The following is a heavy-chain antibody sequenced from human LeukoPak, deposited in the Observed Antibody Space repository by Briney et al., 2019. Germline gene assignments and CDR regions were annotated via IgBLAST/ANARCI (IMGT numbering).Heavy chain of an antibody. CDR3: AREEVEYSSSWYYFDY. D-gene: IGHD6-13*01. Sequence: ASVKVSCKASGYTFTGYYMHWVRQAPGQGLEWMGWINPNSGGTNYAQKFQGRVTMTRDTSISTAYMELSRLRSDDTAVYYCAREEVEYSSSWYYFDYWGQGTLVTVSP. J-gene: IGHJ4*02. V-gene: IGHV1-2*02. CDR2: INPNSGGT. CDR1: GYTFTGYY.